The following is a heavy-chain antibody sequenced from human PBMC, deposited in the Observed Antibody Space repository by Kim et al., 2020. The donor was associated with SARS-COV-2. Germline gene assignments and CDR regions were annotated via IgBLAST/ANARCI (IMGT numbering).Heavy chain of an antibody. V-gene: IGHV4-59*01. CDR3: ARGKAGVGYYSSDYYYYM. J-gene: IGHJ6*03. D-gene: IGHD3-3*01. CDR1: GGSINTNY. CDR2: IYFTWTT. Sequence: SETLSLTCSVSGGSINTNYWSWIRQAPGKGREWIGYIYFTWTTNYNPSLNRRVIISVDTSKKQFSLKMTSVTAADSAVDYCARGKAGVGYYSSDYYYYM.